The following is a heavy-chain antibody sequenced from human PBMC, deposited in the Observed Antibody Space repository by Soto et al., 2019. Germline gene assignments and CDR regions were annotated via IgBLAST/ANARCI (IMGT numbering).Heavy chain of an antibody. CDR2: IIPIFGTA. J-gene: IGHJ5*02. CDR1: GGTFSSYA. V-gene: IGHV1-69*12. D-gene: IGHD3-22*01. CDR3: ARDRGPSSGYYPYWFVP. Sequence: QVQLVQSGAEVKKPGSSVKVSCKASGGTFSSYAISWVRQAPGQGLEWMGEIIPIFGTANYAQKSQGRVTITADESTSTAYMDLSSLSSEDTAVYYCARDRGPSSGYYPYWFVPWGPGTLVSVSS.